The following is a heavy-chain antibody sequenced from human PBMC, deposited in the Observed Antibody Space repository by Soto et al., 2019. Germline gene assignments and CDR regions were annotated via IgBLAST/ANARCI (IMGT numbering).Heavy chain of an antibody. CDR1: GGTFSSYT. CDR2: IIPILGIA. V-gene: IGHV1-69*02. J-gene: IGHJ4*02. D-gene: IGHD5-18*01. Sequence: SVKVSCKASGGTFSSYTISWVRQAPGQGLEWMGRIIPILGIANYAQKFQGRVTITADKSTSTAYMELSSLRSEDTAVYYCARTEEYSYDYPPEDYWGQGTLVTVSS. CDR3: ARTEEYSYDYPPEDY.